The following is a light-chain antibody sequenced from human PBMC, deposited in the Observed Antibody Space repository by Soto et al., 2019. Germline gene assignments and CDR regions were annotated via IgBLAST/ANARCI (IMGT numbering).Light chain of an antibody. CDR1: SSDVGGYNS. CDR2: DVT. V-gene: IGLV2-14*01. Sequence: QSVLTQPASVSGSPGQSITISCTGTSSDVGGYNSVSWYQQHPGKAPKVMIYDVTNRPSGVSSRFSGSKSGNTASLTISGLQAEDEADYYCGSYTSSTTLVFGGGTKVTRP. CDR3: GSYTSSTTLV. J-gene: IGLJ2*01.